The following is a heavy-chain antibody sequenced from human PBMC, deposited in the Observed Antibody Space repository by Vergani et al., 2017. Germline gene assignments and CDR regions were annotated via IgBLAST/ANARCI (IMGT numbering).Heavy chain of an antibody. CDR3: ARDGRVLEQQLAKKPTEYFQH. CDR2: ISSSSSTI. J-gene: IGHJ1*01. V-gene: IGHV3-48*04. CDR1: GFTFSSYS. D-gene: IGHD6-13*01. Sequence: EVQLVESGGGLVQPGRSLRLSCAASGFTFSSYSMNWVRQAPGKGLEWVSYISSSSSTIYYADSVKGRFTISRDNAKNSLYLQMNSLRAEDTAVYYCARDGRVLEQQLAKKPTEYFQHWGQGTLVTVSS.